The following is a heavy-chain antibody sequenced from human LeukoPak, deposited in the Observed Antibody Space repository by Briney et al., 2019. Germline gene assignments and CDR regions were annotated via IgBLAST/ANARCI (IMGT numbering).Heavy chain of an antibody. D-gene: IGHD6-13*01. V-gene: IGHV3-30*18. CDR1: GFTFSSYG. CDR2: ISYDGSNK. Sequence: GRSLRLSCAASGFTFSSYGMHWVRQAPGKGLEWVAVISYDGSNKYYADSVKGRFTISRDNSKNTLYLQMNSLRAEDTAVYYCAKGPPRTSITLIAAAGKIDYWGQGTLVTVSS. J-gene: IGHJ4*02. CDR3: AKGPPRTSITLIAAAGKIDY.